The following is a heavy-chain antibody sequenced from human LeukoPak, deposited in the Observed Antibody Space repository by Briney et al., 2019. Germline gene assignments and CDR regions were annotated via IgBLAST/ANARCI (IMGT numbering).Heavy chain of an antibody. Sequence: GGSLRLSCAASGFSISTYGMHWVRQAPGKGLEWVAVLWCDGVNTYYADSVKGRFTISRDNSKNTLYLQMNSLRAEDAAVYYCARAQDRSSWYLDSWGKGTLVTVS. J-gene: IGHJ4*02. CDR2: LWCDGVNT. CDR1: GFSISTYG. V-gene: IGHV3-33*01. CDR3: ARAQDRSSWYLDS. D-gene: IGHD6-13*01.